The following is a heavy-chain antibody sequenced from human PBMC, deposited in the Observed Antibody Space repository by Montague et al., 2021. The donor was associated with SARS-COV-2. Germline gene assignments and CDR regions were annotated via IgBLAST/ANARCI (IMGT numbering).Heavy chain of an antibody. CDR2: IYYIGST. CDR3: ARRSGAATGYHDMDS. Sequence: SETLSLTCTVSGGSISSSDYYWGWIRQPPGKGLEWVGSIYYIGSTYYNPSLKSRVTLSVDSSKNQFSLRLSSVTAADTAVYYCARRSGAATGYHDMDSWGQGTLVTVSS. CDR1: GGSISSSDYY. V-gene: IGHV4-39*01. D-gene: IGHD3-9*01. J-gene: IGHJ4*02.